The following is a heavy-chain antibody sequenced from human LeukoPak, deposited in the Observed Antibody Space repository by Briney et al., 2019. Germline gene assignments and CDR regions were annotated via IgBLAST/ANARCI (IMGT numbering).Heavy chain of an antibody. D-gene: IGHD5/OR15-5a*01. CDR3: ARDLSYVDY. V-gene: IGHV1-2*02. CDR1: GYTFTGYY. CDR2: IDPNSGGT. Sequence: ASVKVSCKASGYTFTGYYLHWVRQAPGQGLEWMGWIDPNSGGTNSAQKFQGRVTMTRDTSISTAYVELSRLTSDDTAVYYCARDLSYVDYWGQGTLVTVSS. J-gene: IGHJ4*02.